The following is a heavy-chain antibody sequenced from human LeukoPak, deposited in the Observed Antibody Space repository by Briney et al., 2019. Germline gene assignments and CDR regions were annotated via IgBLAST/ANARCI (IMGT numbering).Heavy chain of an antibody. J-gene: IGHJ6*03. CDR1: GFTFNNYA. V-gene: IGHV3-30*02. CDR2: IRYDGSNK. D-gene: IGHD2-2*01. Sequence: PGGSLRLSCAASGFTFNNYAMHWVRQAPGKGLEWVAFIRYDGSNKYFADSVKGRFTISRDNSNNTVYLQMNNLRPEDTAVFYCARGQGYESYYYMDVWGKGTTVTVSS. CDR3: ARGQGYESYYYMDV.